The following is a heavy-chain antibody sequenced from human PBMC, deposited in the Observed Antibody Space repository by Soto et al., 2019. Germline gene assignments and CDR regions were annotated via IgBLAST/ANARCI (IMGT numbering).Heavy chain of an antibody. D-gene: IGHD1-1*01. CDR1: GGSISNYY. CDR3: ARHPPRADNRGAFDI. CDR2: IYYNGDT. Sequence: QVQLQESGPGLVKPSETLSLTCSVSGGSISNYYWSWIRQSPAKGLEWIGYIYYNGDTIYNPSLKSRVTISVDTSKSQTTLRLRSVTAADTAVYSCARHPPRADNRGAFDIWGQGTMVTVSS. J-gene: IGHJ3*02. V-gene: IGHV4-59*08.